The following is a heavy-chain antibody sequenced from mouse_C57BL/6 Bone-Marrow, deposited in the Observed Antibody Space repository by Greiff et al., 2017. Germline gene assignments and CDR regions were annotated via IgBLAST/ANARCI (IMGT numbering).Heavy chain of an antibody. V-gene: IGHV1-81*01. J-gene: IGHJ3*01. Sequence: VQLQQSGAELVRPGASVKLSCKASGYTFTSYGIGWVKQRPGQGLEWIGVINPRSGDTNYNEKFKGKATLTAYKSSSTAYMELRSLTYEDSAVYFCARRDGSYVGCGCWGQGAMVTVAA. D-gene: IGHD2-3*01. CDR1: GYTFTSYG. CDR3: ARRDGSYVGCGC. CDR2: INPRSGDT.